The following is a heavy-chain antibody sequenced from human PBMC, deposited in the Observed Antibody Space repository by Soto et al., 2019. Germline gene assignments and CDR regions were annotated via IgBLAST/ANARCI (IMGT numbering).Heavy chain of an antibody. V-gene: IGHV3-33*01. CDR2: IWYDGSNK. CDR1: GFTFSSYG. D-gene: IGHD4-17*01. Sequence: QVQLVESVGGVVQPGRSLRLSCAASGFTFSSYGMHWVSQAPGKGLEWVAVIWYDGSNKYYADSVKGRFTISRDNSKNTLYLQMNSLRAEDTAVYYCARDSYGDEPYYYGMDVWGQGTTVTVSS. CDR3: ARDSYGDEPYYYGMDV. J-gene: IGHJ6*02.